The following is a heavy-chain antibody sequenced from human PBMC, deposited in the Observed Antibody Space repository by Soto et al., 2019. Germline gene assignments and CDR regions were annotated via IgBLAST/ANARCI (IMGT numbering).Heavy chain of an antibody. Sequence: SVKVSCKASGGTFSSYAISWLRQSPGQGLEWMGGIIPIFGTANYAQKFQGRVTITADESTSTAYMELSSLRSEDTAVYYCASSYSGSYYRKVDYWGQGTLVTVSS. CDR2: IIPIFGTA. CDR3: ASSYSGSYYRKVDY. J-gene: IGHJ4*02. CDR1: GGTFSSYA. D-gene: IGHD1-26*01. V-gene: IGHV1-69*13.